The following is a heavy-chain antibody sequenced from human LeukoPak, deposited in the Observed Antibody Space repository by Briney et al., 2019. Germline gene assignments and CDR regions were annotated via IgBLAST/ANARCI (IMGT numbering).Heavy chain of an antibody. CDR3: ARAPDDYDFWSGPFDY. CDR2: IIPIFNTI. J-gene: IGHJ4*02. V-gene: IGHV1-69*13. Sequence: GASVRVSCKASGGTLSTYSISWVRQAPGQGLEWMGGIIPIFNTINYAQRFQGRVTLTADESTNTAYMELSSLRSEDTAVYYCARAPDDYDFWSGPFDYWGRGTLVTVSS. D-gene: IGHD3-3*01. CDR1: GGTLSTYS.